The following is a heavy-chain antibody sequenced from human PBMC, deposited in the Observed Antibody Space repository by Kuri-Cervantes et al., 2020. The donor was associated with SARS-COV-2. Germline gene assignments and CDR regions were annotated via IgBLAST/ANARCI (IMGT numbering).Heavy chain of an antibody. V-gene: IGHV4-39*01. CDR3: ARHGTGYDFWSGYYGEDY. J-gene: IGHJ4*02. Sequence: SETLSLTCTVSGGSISSSSYYWGWTRQSPGKGLEWIGSIYYSGSTYYNPSLKSRVTISVDTSKNQFSLKLSSVTAADTAVYYCARHGTGYDFWSGYYGEDYWGQGTLVTVSS. CDR2: IYYSGST. D-gene: IGHD3-3*01. CDR1: GGSISSSSYY.